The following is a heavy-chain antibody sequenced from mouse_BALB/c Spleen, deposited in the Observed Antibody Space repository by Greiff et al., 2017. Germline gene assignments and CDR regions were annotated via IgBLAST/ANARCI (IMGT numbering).Heavy chain of an antibody. CDR2: ISSGSSTI. J-gene: IGHJ1*01. CDR3: ARDYYGTPWYFDV. CDR1: GFTFSSFG. D-gene: IGHD1-1*01. V-gene: IGHV5-17*02. Sequence: EVQVVESGGGLVQPGGSRKLSCAASGFTFSSFGMHWVRQAPEKGLEWVAYISSGSSTIYYADTVKGRFTISRDNPKNTLFLQMTSLRSEDTAMYYCARDYYGTPWYFDVWGAGTTVTVSS.